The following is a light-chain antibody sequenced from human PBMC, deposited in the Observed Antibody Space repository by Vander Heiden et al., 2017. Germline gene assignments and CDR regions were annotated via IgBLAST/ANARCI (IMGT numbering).Light chain of an antibody. Sequence: DIQMIQSPSSLSASVGDRVTMTCRASQSISSYLNWYQQKPGKAPKLLIYTASSLQSGVPSRFSGSGSGTDFTLTISSLQPEDFATYFCRQSYSTPRTFGQGTNLEIK. CDR3: RQSYSTPRT. CDR2: TAS. J-gene: IGKJ2*02. V-gene: IGKV1-39*01. CDR1: QSISSY.